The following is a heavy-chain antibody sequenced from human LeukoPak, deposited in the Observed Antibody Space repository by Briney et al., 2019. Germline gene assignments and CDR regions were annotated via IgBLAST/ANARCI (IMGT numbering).Heavy chain of an antibody. D-gene: IGHD6-19*01. CDR1: GFTFSHHA. V-gene: IGHV1-3*01. CDR2: INAGNGKT. Sequence: ASVKVSCKASGFTFSHHAMNWVRQAPGQRLEWMGWINAGNGKTKCSQKFQDKVTITMDTSASTAYMEPNSLRSEDTAVYYCARGVWSSHNKEYFFDYWGQGTLVTVSS. CDR3: ARGVWSSHNKEYFFDY. J-gene: IGHJ4*02.